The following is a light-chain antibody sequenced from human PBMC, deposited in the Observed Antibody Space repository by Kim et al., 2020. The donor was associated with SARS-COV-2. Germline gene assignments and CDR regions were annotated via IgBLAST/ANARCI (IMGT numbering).Light chain of an antibody. CDR1: QAIINY. CDR3: QQYDNLPYS. CDR2: GAS. V-gene: IGKV1-33*01. J-gene: IGKJ2*01. Sequence: SASAGDRVTITCQATQAIINYVNWYHQKPGKAPKLRIYGASHLQTGVPSRFSGSASGTDFTLTITSLQPEDIGTYYCQQYDNLPYSFGQGTKLEI.